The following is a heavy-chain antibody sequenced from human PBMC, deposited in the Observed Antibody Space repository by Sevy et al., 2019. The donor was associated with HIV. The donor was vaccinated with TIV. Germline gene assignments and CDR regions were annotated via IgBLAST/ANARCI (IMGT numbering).Heavy chain of an antibody. CDR1: GFTFSSYA. CDR2: LSGNGGST. V-gene: IGHV3-23*01. CDR3: AKDRIWELGDAFDI. D-gene: IGHD1-7*01. Sequence: GGSLRLSCAASGFTFSSYAMSWVRQAPGKGLEWVSGLSGNGGSTNYADSVKRRSALSRDNSKNTLYLQMNNLRAEDTAIYFCAKDRIWELGDAFDIWGQGTMVTVSS. J-gene: IGHJ3*02.